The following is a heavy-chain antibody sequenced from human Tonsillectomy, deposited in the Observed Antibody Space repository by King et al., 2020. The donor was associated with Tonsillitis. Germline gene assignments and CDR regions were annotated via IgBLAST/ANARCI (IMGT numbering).Heavy chain of an antibody. CDR1: GFTFSSYS. CDR3: ATAFEGLVPVGSC. CDR2: ISSSSSYI. J-gene: IGHJ4*02. V-gene: IGHV3-21*01. Sequence: VQLVESGGGLVKPGGSLRLSCAASGFTFSSYSMNWVRQAPGKGLEWVSSISSSSSYIYYADSVKGRFTISRDNAKNSLYLQMNSLRAEDTAVYYCATAFEGLVPVGSCWGQGTLVTVSS. D-gene: IGHD2-2*01.